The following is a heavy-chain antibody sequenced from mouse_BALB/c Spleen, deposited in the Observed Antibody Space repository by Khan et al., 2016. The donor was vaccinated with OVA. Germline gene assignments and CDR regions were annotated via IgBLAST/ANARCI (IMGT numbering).Heavy chain of an antibody. CDR3: ARPPYFSYVLDN. CDR1: GHTFTKYG. V-gene: IGHV9-3-1*01. J-gene: IGHJ4*01. Sequence: QIQLVQSGLELKKPGETVKISCKASGHTFTKYGMNWVKQAPGKGLKWMGWINTYTGEPTYADDFNGRFAFSLETSASTAYLQINNRKNEDTATYFCARPPYFSYVLDNWGQGTSVTVSS. D-gene: IGHD2-10*01. CDR2: INTYTGEP.